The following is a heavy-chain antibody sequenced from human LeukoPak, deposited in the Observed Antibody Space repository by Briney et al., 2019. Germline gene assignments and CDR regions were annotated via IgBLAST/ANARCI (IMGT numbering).Heavy chain of an antibody. CDR1: GGSISSSSYY. V-gene: IGHV4-39*01. Sequence: PSETLSLTCTVSGGSISSSSYYWGWIRQPPGKGLEWIGSIYYSGSTYYNPSLKSRVTISVDTSKNQFSLKLSSVTAADTAVYYCARHTSYYYYYMDVWGKGTTVTVSS. CDR3: ARHTSYYYYYMDV. J-gene: IGHJ6*03. CDR2: IYYSGST.